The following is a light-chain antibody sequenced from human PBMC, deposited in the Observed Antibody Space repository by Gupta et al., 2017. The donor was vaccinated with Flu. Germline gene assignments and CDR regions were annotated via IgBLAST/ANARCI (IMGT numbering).Light chain of an antibody. CDR2: DKT. Sequence: QSVLTQPPSVSAAPGQKVTIFCSGTSSNIGNNFVSWYRHLPGTAPKLLIYDKTKRPSGIPDRFSGSKSGNSATLTITGLQTGDEAEYYCGTWNGRLETVVFGGGTKLTVL. J-gene: IGLJ2*01. CDR3: GTWNGRLETVV. CDR1: SSNIGNNF. V-gene: IGLV1-51*02.